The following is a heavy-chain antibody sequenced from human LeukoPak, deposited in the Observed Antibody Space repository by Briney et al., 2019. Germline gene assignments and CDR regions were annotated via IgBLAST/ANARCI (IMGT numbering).Heavy chain of an antibody. J-gene: IGHJ4*02. V-gene: IGHV3-74*01. Sequence: GGSLRLSCAASGFTFSNYWMHWVRQAPGKGLVWVSRIKTDGSSTSYADSVKGRFTISRDNAKNTLYLQMNSLRAEDTAVYYCARALRYGGSSRPVLAWDYWGQGTLVTVSS. CDR2: IKTDGSST. CDR3: ARALRYGGSSRPVLAWDY. CDR1: GFTFSNYW. D-gene: IGHD4-23*01.